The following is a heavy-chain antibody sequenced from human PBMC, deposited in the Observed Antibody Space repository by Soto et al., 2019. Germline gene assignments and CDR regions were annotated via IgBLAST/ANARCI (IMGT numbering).Heavy chain of an antibody. CDR3: VPDVVAIAAKGY. D-gene: IGHD2-15*01. Sequence: EVQLVESGGGLVKPGGSLRLSCAASGFTFSSRSLNWVRQAPGKGLEWVSSISSTSHHTQYADSVKGRFTISSDNAKNSLHLQMNRRRAEDTAVYYCVPDVVAIAAKGYWGQGTLVTVSA. CDR1: GFTFSSRS. V-gene: IGHV3-21*01. J-gene: IGHJ4*02. CDR2: ISSTSHHT.